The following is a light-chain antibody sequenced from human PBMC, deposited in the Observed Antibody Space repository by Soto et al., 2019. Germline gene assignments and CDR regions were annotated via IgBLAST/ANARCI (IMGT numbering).Light chain of an antibody. CDR3: LAYAGKSSWV. CDR1: SSDIGGYNS. J-gene: IGLJ3*02. Sequence: QSALTQPPSASGSPGQSVTISCTGTSSDIGGYNSVSWYQQHPGKAPRLMIYEVNKRPSGVPDRFSGSKSGYTASLTVSGLQTEDEAFYYCLAYAGKSSWVFGGGTKVTVL. CDR2: EVN. V-gene: IGLV2-8*01.